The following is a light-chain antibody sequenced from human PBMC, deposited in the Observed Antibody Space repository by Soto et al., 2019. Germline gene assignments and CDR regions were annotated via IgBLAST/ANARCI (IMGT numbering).Light chain of an antibody. CDR2: DST. CDR3: QYHTDWPPYT. CDR1: QSVGRY. V-gene: IGKV3-11*02. Sequence: EMVLTQSPATLSLSPGDRATLSCLASQSVGRYLAWYQQRPGQAPRLLIYDSTNRVTGIPARFSGNGSGRDFTLTISSLEPEDFAVYYCQYHTDWPPYTFGQGTTLEI. J-gene: IGKJ2*01.